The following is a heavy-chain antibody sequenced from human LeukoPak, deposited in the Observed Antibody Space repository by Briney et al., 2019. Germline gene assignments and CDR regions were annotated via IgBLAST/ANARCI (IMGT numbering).Heavy chain of an antibody. CDR1: GGSISSSSYY. V-gene: IGHV4-39*07. Sequence: SETLSLTCTVSGGSISSSSYYWGWIRQPPGRGLEWIGSIYYSGSTYYNPSLKSRVTISVDTSKNQFSLKLSSVTAADTAVYYCARVSGPKDIVVVPAAEYPPYFDYWGQGTLVTVSS. J-gene: IGHJ4*02. CDR2: IYYSGST. CDR3: ARVSGPKDIVVVPAAEYPPYFDY. D-gene: IGHD2-2*01.